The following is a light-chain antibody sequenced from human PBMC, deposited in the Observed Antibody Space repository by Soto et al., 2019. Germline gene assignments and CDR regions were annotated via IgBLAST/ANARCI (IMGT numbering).Light chain of an antibody. CDR3: QQYNKWPLT. CDR2: HAS. CDR1: QSVSSN. J-gene: IGKJ4*01. Sequence: EIVMTQSPATLSVSPGERATLSCRASQSVSSNLAWYQQKPGQAPRLLIYHASTMATGIPARFSGSGSGTEFTLTIRSLQSEDFAVYYCQQYNKWPLTFGGGTKVEIK. V-gene: IGKV3-15*01.